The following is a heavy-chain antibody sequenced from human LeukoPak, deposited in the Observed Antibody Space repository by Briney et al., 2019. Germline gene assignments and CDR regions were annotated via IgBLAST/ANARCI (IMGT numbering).Heavy chain of an antibody. J-gene: IGHJ5*02. CDR2: MNPNSGNT. CDR3: ARLGCGYGYNWFDP. CDR1: GYTFTSYD. Sequence: GASVKVSCKASGYTFTSYDINWVRQATGQGLEWMGWMNPNSGNTGYAQKFQGRVTMTRNTSISTAYMELSSLRSEDTAVYYCARLGCGYGYNWFDPWGQGTLVTVSS. V-gene: IGHV1-8*01. D-gene: IGHD5-18*01.